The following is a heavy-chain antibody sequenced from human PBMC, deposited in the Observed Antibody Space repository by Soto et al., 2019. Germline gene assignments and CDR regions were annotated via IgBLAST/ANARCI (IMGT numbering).Heavy chain of an antibody. CDR3: ARDKRDLRFLEWSYYFDY. D-gene: IGHD3-3*01. J-gene: IGHJ4*02. Sequence: QVQLVESGGGVVQPGRSLRLSCAASGFTFSSSAMHWVRQAPGKGLEWVAVISYDGSNKYYADSVKGRFTISRDNSKNTXDLQMNSLRAEDTAVYYCARDKRDLRFLEWSYYFDYWGQGTLVTVSS. CDR1: GFTFSSSA. V-gene: IGHV3-30-3*01. CDR2: ISYDGSNK.